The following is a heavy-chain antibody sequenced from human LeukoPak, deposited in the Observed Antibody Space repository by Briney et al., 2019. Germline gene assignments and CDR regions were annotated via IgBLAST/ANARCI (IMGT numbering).Heavy chain of an antibody. CDR2: IFPGDSET. Sequence: GESLKISLTRSGYRFNNYGIVWVRQTPGEGLQWMGIIFPGDSETRYSPSFEGQVTFSADKSNTTAYLHWSSLKASDTAMYYCARRYDSSGSSPLDYFDHGGQGSLVTVSS. CDR3: ARRYDSSGSSPLDYFDH. D-gene: IGHD3-22*01. CDR1: GYRFNNYG. J-gene: IGHJ4*02. V-gene: IGHV5-51*01.